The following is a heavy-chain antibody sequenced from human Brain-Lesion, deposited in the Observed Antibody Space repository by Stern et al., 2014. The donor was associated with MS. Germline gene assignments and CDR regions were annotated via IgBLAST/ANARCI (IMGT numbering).Heavy chain of an antibody. CDR3: ARVGVYFQTGWFDP. D-gene: IGHD2-8*01. J-gene: IGHJ5*02. V-gene: IGHV4-31*03. CDR2: IHCSGST. CDR1: GGSLSSGGYY. Sequence: QVQLVQSGPGLVKPSQTLSLTCTVSGGSLSSGGYYWSWIRQQPGKGLEWIGYIHCSGSTFYNSALKSRVTISRDTSKNQFSLNLNAVTAADTAVYYCARVGVYFQTGWFDPWGQGALVTVSS.